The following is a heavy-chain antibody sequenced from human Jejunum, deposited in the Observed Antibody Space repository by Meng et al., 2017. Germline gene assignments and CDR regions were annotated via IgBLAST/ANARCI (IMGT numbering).Heavy chain of an antibody. CDR1: GVSVTSGHYY. CDR2: VFYTGST. Sequence: QVALQESGPGLVRPSETLSLTCTVSGVSVTSGHYYWSWVRQPPGQGLEWIGHVFYTGSTNYSPSFKSRVTISVHTSMNQFSLKLNSVTAADTAVYYCARGGWDFEYWGQGILVTVSS. V-gene: IGHV4-61*01. D-gene: IGHD3-16*01. J-gene: IGHJ4*02. CDR3: ARGGWDFEY.